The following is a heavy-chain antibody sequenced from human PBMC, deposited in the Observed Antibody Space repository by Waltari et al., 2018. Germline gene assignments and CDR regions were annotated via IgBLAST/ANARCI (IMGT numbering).Heavy chain of an antibody. V-gene: IGHV4-59*11. D-gene: IGHD1-1*01. CDR2: IYYSGST. J-gene: IGHJ4*02. CDR1: GGSISSHY. CDR3: ARGQELCAPCDY. Sequence: QVQLQESGPGLVKPSETLSLTCTVSGGSISSHYWSWIRQPPGKGLAGIGYIYYSGSTNYNPSLKSRVTISVDTSKNQCSLKLSSVTAADTAVYYWARGQELCAPCDYWGQGTLVTVSS.